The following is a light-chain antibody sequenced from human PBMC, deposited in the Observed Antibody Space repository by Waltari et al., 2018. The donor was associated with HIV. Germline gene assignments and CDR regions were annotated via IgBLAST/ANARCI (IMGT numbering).Light chain of an antibody. CDR2: AAS. J-gene: IGKJ2*03. V-gene: IGKV1-39*01. Sequence: DIQMTQSPSSLSASVADRVTITCRASQSISSYLNWYQQKPGKAPKLLIYAASSLQSGVPSRFSGSGSGTDFTLTISSLQPEDFATYYCQQSYSTPYSFGQGTKLEIK. CDR3: QQSYSTPYS. CDR1: QSISSY.